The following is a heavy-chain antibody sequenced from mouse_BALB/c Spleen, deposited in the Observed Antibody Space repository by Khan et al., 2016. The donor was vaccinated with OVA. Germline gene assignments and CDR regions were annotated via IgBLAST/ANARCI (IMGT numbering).Heavy chain of an antibody. CDR3: AIRDYFDY. Sequence: VQLKQSGPELVRPGVSVKISCTGSGYTFTDYSMHWVKQSHAKSLEWIGVISTDSVNTNYNQKFKGKATLTVDKSSSTAYMELARMTSEDSAIYYGAIRDYFDYWGQGTTLTVSS. J-gene: IGHJ2*01. V-gene: IGHV1S137*01. CDR1: GYTFTDYS. CDR2: ISTDSVNT.